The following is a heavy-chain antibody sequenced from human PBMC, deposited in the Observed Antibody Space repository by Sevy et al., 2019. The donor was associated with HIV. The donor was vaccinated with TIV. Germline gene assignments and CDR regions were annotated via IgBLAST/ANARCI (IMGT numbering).Heavy chain of an antibody. J-gene: IGHJ4*02. CDR2: ISGSGGST. D-gene: IGHD3-16*01. CDR1: GLTFSSYA. Sequence: GGSLRLSCAASGLTFSSYAMSWVRQAPGKGLEWVSAISGSGGSTYYADSVKGRFTISRDNSKNTLYLQMNSLRAEDTAVYYCAKGRQGITPGGQDYWGQGTLVTVSS. V-gene: IGHV3-23*01. CDR3: AKGRQGITPGGQDY.